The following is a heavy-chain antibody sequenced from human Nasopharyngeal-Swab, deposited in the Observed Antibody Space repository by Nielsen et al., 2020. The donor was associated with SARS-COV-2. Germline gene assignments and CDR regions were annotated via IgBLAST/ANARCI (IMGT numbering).Heavy chain of an antibody. Sequence: SETLSLTCAVYGGSFSGYYWSWIRQPPGKGLEWIGEINHSGSTNYNPSLKSRVTISVDTSKNQFSLKLSSVTAADTAVYYCARVTPRRNGATFSIDYWGPGTLVTVSS. CDR1: GGSFSGYY. CDR3: ARVTPRRNGATFSIDY. V-gene: IGHV4-34*01. D-gene: IGHD1-26*01. J-gene: IGHJ4*02. CDR2: INHSGST.